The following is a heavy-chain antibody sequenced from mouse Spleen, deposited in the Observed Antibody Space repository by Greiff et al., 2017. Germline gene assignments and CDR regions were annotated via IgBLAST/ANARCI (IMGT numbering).Heavy chain of an antibody. V-gene: IGHV1-72*01. CDR2: IDPNSGGT. D-gene: IGHD1-1*01. CDR3: ARRNLYYYGTYWYFDV. J-gene: IGHJ1*01. Sequence: QVQLKQPGAELVKPGASVKLSCKASGYTFTSYWMHWVKQRPGRGLEWIGRIDPNSGGTKYNEKFKSKATLTVDKPSSTAYMQLSSLTSEDSAVYYCARRNLYYYGTYWYFDVWGAGTTVTVSS. CDR1: GYTFTSYW.